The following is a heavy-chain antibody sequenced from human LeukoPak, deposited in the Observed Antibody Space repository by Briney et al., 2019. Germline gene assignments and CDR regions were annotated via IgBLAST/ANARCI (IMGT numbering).Heavy chain of an antibody. Sequence: GRSLRLSCAASGFTFDDYAMHWVRQAPGKGLEWISGISWNSGSIGYADSVKGRFTISRDNAKNSLYLQMNSLRAEDTAVYYCARRGTEGDSGYDFFPSHFDYWGQGTLVSVSS. J-gene: IGHJ4*02. CDR1: GFTFDDYA. CDR3: ARRGTEGDSGYDFFPSHFDY. D-gene: IGHD5-12*01. CDR2: ISWNSGSI. V-gene: IGHV3-9*01.